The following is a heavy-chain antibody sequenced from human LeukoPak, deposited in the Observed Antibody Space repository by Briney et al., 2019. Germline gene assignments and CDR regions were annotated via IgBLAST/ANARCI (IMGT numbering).Heavy chain of an antibody. Sequence: PGGSLRLSCAAPGFTFSSYAMSWVRQAPGKGLGWVSGISGSGASTYLADSVKGRFTISRDNSKNTLYLQMNSLSAEDTALYYCAKGMGSTSGRVDYWGQGTLVTVSS. CDR3: AKGMGSTSGRVDY. V-gene: IGHV3-23*01. J-gene: IGHJ4*02. CDR1: GFTFSSYA. D-gene: IGHD2/OR15-2a*01. CDR2: ISGSGAST.